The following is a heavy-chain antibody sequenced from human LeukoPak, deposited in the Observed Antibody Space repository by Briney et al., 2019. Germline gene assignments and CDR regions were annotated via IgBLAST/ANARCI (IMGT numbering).Heavy chain of an antibody. J-gene: IGHJ4*01. CDR2: INHSGST. CDR3: ARDSTTVTLPFFDY. V-gene: IGHV4-34*01. D-gene: IGHD4-17*01. Sequence: SETLSLTCTVPGGSISSYYWSWIGQPPGKGLEWIGEINHSGSTNYNPSLKSRITISVDTSKNQFSLKLSSVTAADTAVYYCARDSTTVTLPFFDYWGQEPWSPSP. CDR1: GGSISSYY.